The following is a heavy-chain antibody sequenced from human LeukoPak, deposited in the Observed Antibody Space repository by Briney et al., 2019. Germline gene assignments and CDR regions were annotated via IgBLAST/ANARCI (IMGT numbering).Heavy chain of an antibody. CDR3: ASGEGPIFGVVVYYFDY. J-gene: IGHJ4*02. CDR2: INPNSGGT. CDR1: GYTFTGYY. Sequence: GASVKVSCKASGYTFTGYYMHWVRQAPGQGLEWMGWINPNSGGTNYAQKFQGRVTMTRDTSISTAYMELSSLRSEDTAVYYCASGEGPIFGVVVYYFDYWGQGTLVTVSS. D-gene: IGHD3-3*01. V-gene: IGHV1-2*02.